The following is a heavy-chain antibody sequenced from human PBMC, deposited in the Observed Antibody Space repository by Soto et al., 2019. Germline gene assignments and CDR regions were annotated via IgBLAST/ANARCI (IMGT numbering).Heavy chain of an antibody. D-gene: IGHD3-9*01. CDR2: ISAYNGNT. J-gene: IGHJ6*02. CDR3: ARDTNTWYYDILTGSSYYYYYGMDV. CDR1: GYTFTSYG. Sequence: ASVKVSCKASGYTFTSYGISWVRQAPGQGLEWMGWISAYNGNTNYAQKLQGRVTMTTDTSTSTAYMELRSLRSDDTAVYYCARDTNTWYYDILTGSSYYYYYGMDVWGQGTTVTVSS. V-gene: IGHV1-18*01.